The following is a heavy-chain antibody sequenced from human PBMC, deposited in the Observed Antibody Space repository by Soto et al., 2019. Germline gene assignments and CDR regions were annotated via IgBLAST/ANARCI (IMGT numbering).Heavy chain of an antibody. V-gene: IGHV4-59*01. CDR3: ARGSSGYCSGGSCYSVYYYGMDV. J-gene: IGHJ6*02. Sequence: SETLSLTCTVSCGSISSYYWSWIRQPPGKGLEWIGYIYYSGSTNYNPSLKSRVTISVDTSKNQFSLKLSSVTAADTAVYYCARGSSGYCSGGSCYSVYYYGMDVWGQGTTVTVSS. CDR2: IYYSGST. D-gene: IGHD2-15*01. CDR1: CGSISSYY.